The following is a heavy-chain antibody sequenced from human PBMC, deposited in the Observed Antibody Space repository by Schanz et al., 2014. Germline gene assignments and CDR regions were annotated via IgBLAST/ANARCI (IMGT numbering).Heavy chain of an antibody. Sequence: QVQLQESGPGLVKPSQTLSLTCTVSGDSISSGGYYWSWIRQPPGKGLEWIAEINHGGSTNYNPPLKSRITISVDTSKNQLALKLRTVTAADAAVYYCARDARRTRVVPLYFDYGGQGTLVTVSS. CDR2: INHGGST. J-gene: IGHJ4*02. V-gene: IGHV4-31*03. CDR1: GDSISSGGYY. D-gene: IGHD2-2*01. CDR3: ARDARRTRVVPLYFDY.